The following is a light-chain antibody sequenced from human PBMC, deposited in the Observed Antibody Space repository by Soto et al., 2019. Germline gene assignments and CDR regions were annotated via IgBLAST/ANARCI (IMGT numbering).Light chain of an antibody. CDR3: QKFNAVPT. CDR2: AAS. Sequence: DIQMTQSPSSLSASVGDRVTITCRASQAINNYLAWYQQKPGKVPTLLISAASTLQSEVPSRFSGSGSGTDFTLTISSLQPEDVATYYCQKFNAVPTFGGGTKVEI. V-gene: IGKV1-27*01. J-gene: IGKJ4*01. CDR1: QAINNY.